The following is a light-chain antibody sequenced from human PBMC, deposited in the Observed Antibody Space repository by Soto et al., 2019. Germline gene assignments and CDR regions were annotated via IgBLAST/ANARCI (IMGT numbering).Light chain of an antibody. Sequence: DIQMTQSPSSLSASVGDTVTITCRASQDIKNYLAWFQQKPGQAPKSLIFAASSLQSGAPSKFIGSGSGTDFNLTISSLQAEDVATYFCQQYHSYPLSFGGGTKVEIK. V-gene: IGKV1-16*02. CDR2: AAS. CDR3: QQYHSYPLS. J-gene: IGKJ4*01. CDR1: QDIKNY.